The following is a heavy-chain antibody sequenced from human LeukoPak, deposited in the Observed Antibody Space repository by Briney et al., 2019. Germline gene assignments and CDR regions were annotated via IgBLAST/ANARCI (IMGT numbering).Heavy chain of an antibody. J-gene: IGHJ3*02. CDR2: IYSGGST. Sequence: GGSLRLSCAASGFTVSSNYMSWVRQAPGKGLEWVSVIYSGGSTYYADSVKGRFTISRDNSKNTLYLQMNSLRAEDTAVYYCASHYCSGGSCYGAFDIWGQGTMVTVSS. V-gene: IGHV3-53*01. CDR1: GFTVSSNY. D-gene: IGHD2-15*01. CDR3: ASHYCSGGSCYGAFDI.